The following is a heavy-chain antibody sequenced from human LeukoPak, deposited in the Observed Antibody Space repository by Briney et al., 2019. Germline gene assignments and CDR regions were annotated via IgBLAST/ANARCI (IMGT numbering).Heavy chain of an antibody. CDR3: ARAVEVTIFGVVIDAPFDP. CDR1: GGSISSYY. D-gene: IGHD3-3*01. V-gene: IGHV4-59*01. Sequence: SETLSLTCTVAGGSISSYYWSWIRQPPGKGLEWIGYIYYSGSTNYNPSLKSRVTISVDTSKNQFSLKLSSVTAADTAVYSCARAVEVTIFGVVIDAPFDPWGQGTLVTVSS. CDR2: IYYSGST. J-gene: IGHJ5*02.